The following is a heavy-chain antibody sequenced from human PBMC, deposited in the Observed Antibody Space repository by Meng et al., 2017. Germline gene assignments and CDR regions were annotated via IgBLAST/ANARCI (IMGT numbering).Heavy chain of an antibody. CDR3: ARVEQYYGDYVAY. D-gene: IGHD4-17*01. CDR2: IYHSGST. Sequence: GSLRLSCTVSGYSISSGYYWGWIRQPPGKGLEWIGSIYHSGSTYYNPSLKSRVTISVDTSKNQFSLKLSSVTAADTAVYYCARVEQYYGDYVAYWGQGTLVTVSS. CDR1: GYSISSGYY. V-gene: IGHV4-38-2*02. J-gene: IGHJ4*02.